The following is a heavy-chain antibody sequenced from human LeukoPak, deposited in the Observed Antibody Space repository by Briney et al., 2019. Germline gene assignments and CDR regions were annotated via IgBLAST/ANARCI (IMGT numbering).Heavy chain of an antibody. Sequence: GGSLRLSCAASGFTFDDYGMSWVRQAPGKGLEWVSGINWNGGSTGYADSVKGRFTISRDNAKNSLYLRMNSLRAEDTALYYCARISLTTGSYYYYYMDVWGKGTTVTVSS. D-gene: IGHD4-17*01. V-gene: IGHV3-20*04. CDR2: INWNGGST. CDR1: GFTFDDYG. CDR3: ARISLTTGSYYYYYMDV. J-gene: IGHJ6*03.